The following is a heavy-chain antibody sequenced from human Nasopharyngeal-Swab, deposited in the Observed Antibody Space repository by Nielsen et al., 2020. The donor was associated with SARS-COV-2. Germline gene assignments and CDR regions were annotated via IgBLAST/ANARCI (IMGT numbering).Heavy chain of an antibody. Sequence: GESLKISCAASGLTFSSYAMSWVRQAPGKGLEWVSAITPSGDSTYYADSVKGRFTISRDNSKNTLYLQMNSLRAEDTAVYYCVKDSTWFDPWGQGTLVTVSS. V-gene: IGHV3-23*01. CDR1: GLTFSSYA. CDR3: VKDSTWFDP. J-gene: IGHJ5*02. CDR2: ITPSGDST.